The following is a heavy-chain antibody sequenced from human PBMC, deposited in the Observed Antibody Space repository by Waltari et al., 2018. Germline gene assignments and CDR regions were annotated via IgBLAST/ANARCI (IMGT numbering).Heavy chain of an antibody. Sequence: VQLVQSGAEVKKPGSSWKVSCKAAGGTFSSYAFHWVLRAPGQGLEWMGGIIPIFGTANYAQKFQGRVTITTDESTSTAYMELSSLRSEDTAVYYCARASGGDKNWYFDLWGRGTLVTVSS. CDR3: ARASGGDKNWYFDL. D-gene: IGHD2-21*02. V-gene: IGHV1-69*05. CDR1: GGTFSSYA. CDR2: IIPIFGTA. J-gene: IGHJ2*01.